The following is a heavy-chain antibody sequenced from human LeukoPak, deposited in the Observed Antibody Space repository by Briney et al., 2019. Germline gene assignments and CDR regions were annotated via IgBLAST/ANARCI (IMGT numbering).Heavy chain of an antibody. CDR3: AREQYCSGGSCPDY. D-gene: IGHD2-15*01. V-gene: IGHV1-2*02. Sequence: ASVKVSCKASGYTFTGYYMHWVRQAPGQGLEWMGWINPNSGGTNYAQKFQGRVTMTRDTSISTAYMELSRLRSDDTAVYYCAREQYCSGGSCPDYWGQGTLVTVSS. CDR2: INPNSGGT. CDR1: GYTFTGYY. J-gene: IGHJ4*02.